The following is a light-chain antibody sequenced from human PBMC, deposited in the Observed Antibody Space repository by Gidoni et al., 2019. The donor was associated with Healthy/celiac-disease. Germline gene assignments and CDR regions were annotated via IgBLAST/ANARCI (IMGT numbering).Light chain of an antibody. V-gene: IGKV1-39*01. Sequence: DIQITQSPSSLSASVGDRVTITCRASQSISIYLNWYQQKPGKAPKLLIYAASSLQSGVPSRFSGSGSGTDFTLTISSLQPEDVATYYCQQSYSTPLTFGGGTKVEIK. CDR3: QQSYSTPLT. CDR2: AAS. J-gene: IGKJ4*02. CDR1: QSISIY.